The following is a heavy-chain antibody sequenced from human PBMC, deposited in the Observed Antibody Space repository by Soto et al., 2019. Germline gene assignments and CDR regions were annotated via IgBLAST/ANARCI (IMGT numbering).Heavy chain of an antibody. CDR3: GRGYGSRGYGAFDI. Sequence: PSETLSLTCAVYGGSFSGYYWSWIRQPPGKGLEWIGEINHSGSTNYNPSLKSRVTISVDTSKNQFSLKLSSVTAADTAVYYCGRGYGSRGYGAFDIGGQGTMVTVSS. CDR2: INHSGST. CDR1: GGSFSGYY. V-gene: IGHV4-34*01. J-gene: IGHJ3*02. D-gene: IGHD3-10*01.